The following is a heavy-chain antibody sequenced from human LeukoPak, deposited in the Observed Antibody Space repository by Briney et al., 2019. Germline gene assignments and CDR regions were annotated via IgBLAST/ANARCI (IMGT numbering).Heavy chain of an antibody. CDR2: ISWNSGSI. D-gene: IGHD4-17*01. Sequence: PGRSLRLSCAASGFTFDDYAMHWVRQAPGKGLEWVSGISWNSGSIGYADSVKGRFTISRDNAKNSLYLQMNSLRAEDTAVYYCARLRSSSFYYYYMDVWGKGTTVTVSS. CDR1: GFTFDDYA. CDR3: ARLRSSSFYYYYMDV. J-gene: IGHJ6*03. V-gene: IGHV3-9*01.